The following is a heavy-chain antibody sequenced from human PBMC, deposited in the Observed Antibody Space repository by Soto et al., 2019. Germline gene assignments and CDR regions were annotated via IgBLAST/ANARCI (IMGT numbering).Heavy chain of an antibody. V-gene: IGHV3-33*01. J-gene: IGHJ6*02. CDR1: GFTFSSYG. D-gene: IGHD6-6*01. Sequence: TGGSLRLSCAASGFTFSSYGMHWVRQAPGKGLEWVAVIWYDGSNKYYADSVKGRFTISRDNSKNTLYLQMNSLRAEDTAVYYCARSIAARLGYYYYGMDVWGQGTTVTVSS. CDR2: IWYDGSNK. CDR3: ARSIAARLGYYYYGMDV.